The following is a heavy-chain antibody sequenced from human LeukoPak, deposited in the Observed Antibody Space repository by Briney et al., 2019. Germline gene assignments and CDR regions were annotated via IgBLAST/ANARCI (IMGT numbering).Heavy chain of an antibody. CDR2: INHSGST. CDR1: GASISSYY. CDR3: AGGVER. Sequence: TSETLSLTCTVSGASISSYYWNWIRQPPGKGLEWIGEINHSGSTNFNPSLKSRVTISVDTSKNQFSLKLSSVTAADTAVYYCAGGVERWGQGTLVTVSS. J-gene: IGHJ4*02. V-gene: IGHV4-34*01. D-gene: IGHD1-26*01.